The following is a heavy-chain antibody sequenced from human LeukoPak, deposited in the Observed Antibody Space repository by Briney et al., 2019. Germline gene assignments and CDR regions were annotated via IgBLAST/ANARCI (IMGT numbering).Heavy chain of an antibody. J-gene: IGHJ5*02. Sequence: SETLSLTCTVSGGSISSSSYYWGWIRQPPGKGLEWIGSIYYSGSTYYNPSLKSRVTISVDTSKNQFSLKLSSVTAADTAVYYCARGRDDILWFDPWGQGTLVTVSS. CDR1: GGSISSSSYY. CDR3: ARGRDDILWFDP. V-gene: IGHV4-39*07. CDR2: IYYSGST. D-gene: IGHD3-9*01.